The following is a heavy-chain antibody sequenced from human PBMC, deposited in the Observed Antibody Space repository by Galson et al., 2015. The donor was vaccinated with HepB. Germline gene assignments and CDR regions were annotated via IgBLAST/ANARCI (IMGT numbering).Heavy chain of an antibody. V-gene: IGHV3-23*01. J-gene: IGHJ4*02. CDR3: AKDTRRGSGSYCFDY. CDR1: GFTFSSYA. Sequence: SLRLSCAASGFTFSSYAMSWVRQAPGKGLEWVSAISGSGGSTYYADSVKGRFTISRDNSKNTLYLQMNSLRAEDTAVYYCAKDTRRGSGSYCFDYWGQGTLVTVSS. CDR2: ISGSGGST. D-gene: IGHD1-26*01.